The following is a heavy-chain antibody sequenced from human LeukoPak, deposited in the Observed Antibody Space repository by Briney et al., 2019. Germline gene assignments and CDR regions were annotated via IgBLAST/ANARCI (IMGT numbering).Heavy chain of an antibody. D-gene: IGHD6-13*01. Sequence: SVKVSCKASGGTFSSYAISWVRQAPGQGLEWMGRIIPIFGIANYAQKFQGRVTITADKSTSTAYMELSSLRSEDTAVYYCARSIRGPSSSWHYFDYRGQGTLVTVSS. CDR2: IIPIFGIA. CDR3: ARSIRGPSSSWHYFDY. V-gene: IGHV1-69*04. CDR1: GGTFSSYA. J-gene: IGHJ4*02.